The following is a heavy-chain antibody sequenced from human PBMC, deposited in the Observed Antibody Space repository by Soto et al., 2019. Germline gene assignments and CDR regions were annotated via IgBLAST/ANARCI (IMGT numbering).Heavy chain of an antibody. V-gene: IGHV5-10-1*01. CDR2: IDPSDSYT. J-gene: IGHJ6*02. D-gene: IGHD4-17*01. Sequence: LKISCKGSGYSFTSYWMSWVRQMPGKGLEWMGRIDPSDSYTNYSPSFQGHVTISADKSIGTAYLQWSSLKASDTAMYYCASPLYDYGSAVAYYGMDVWGQGTTVTVSS. CDR1: GYSFTSYW. CDR3: ASPLYDYGSAVAYYGMDV.